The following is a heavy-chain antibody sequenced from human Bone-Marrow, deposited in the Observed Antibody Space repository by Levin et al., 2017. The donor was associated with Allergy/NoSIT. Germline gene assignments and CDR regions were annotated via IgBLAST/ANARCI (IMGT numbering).Heavy chain of an antibody. CDR3: TAEPDNFWSGFDVDYYYYMDV. V-gene: IGHV3-15*01. CDR1: GLTFSNAW. J-gene: IGHJ6*03. D-gene: IGHD3-3*01. Sequence: GGSLRLSCAASGLTFSNAWMNWVRQAPGKGLEWVGRIKSETDGGTTDYAAPVKGRFTISRDDSKDTVFLQMNSLKTEDTAIYYCTAEPDNFWSGFDVDYYYYMDVWGKGTTVTVSS. CDR2: IKSETDGGTT.